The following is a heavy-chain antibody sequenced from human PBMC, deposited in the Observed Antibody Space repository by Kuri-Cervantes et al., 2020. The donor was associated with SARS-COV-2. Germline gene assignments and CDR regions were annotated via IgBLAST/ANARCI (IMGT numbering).Heavy chain of an antibody. Sequence: SQTLSLTCAVYGGSFSGYYWSWIRQPPGKGLEWIGEINHSGSTNYTPSLKSRVTISVDTSKNQFSLKLSSVTAADTAVYYGARSRIAVADLYFVLWGCGTRVTVSS. D-gene: IGHD6-19*01. CDR1: GGSFSGYY. CDR3: ARSRIAVADLYFVL. V-gene: IGHV4-34*01. CDR2: INHSGST. J-gene: IGHJ2*01.